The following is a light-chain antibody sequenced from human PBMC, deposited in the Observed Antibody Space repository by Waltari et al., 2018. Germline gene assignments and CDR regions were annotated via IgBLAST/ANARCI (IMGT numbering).Light chain of an antibody. Sequence: DVQLTQSPSTLSASVGDRVTITCRASQSVTDWVAWYHQKPGGTPSLLIYKASTLQTGVPSRLRCGGSGTEFTLTISGVLPDDFGTYYCQQYNSYPLTFGGGTK. CDR2: KAS. CDR1: QSVTDW. J-gene: IGKJ4*01. CDR3: QQYNSYPLT. V-gene: IGKV1-5*03.